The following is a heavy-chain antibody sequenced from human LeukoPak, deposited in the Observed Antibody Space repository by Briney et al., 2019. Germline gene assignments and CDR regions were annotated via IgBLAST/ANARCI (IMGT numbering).Heavy chain of an antibody. V-gene: IGHV4-34*01. CDR1: GFTFSNAW. CDR3: ARGTRYYDSSGYYYSEYFQH. Sequence: GSLRLSCAASGFTFSNAWMSWVRQAPGKGLEWIGEINHSGSTNYNPSLKSRVTISVDTSKNQFSLKLSSVTAADTAVYYCARGTRYYDSSGYYYSEYFQHWGQGTLVTVSS. CDR2: INHSGST. J-gene: IGHJ1*01. D-gene: IGHD3-22*01.